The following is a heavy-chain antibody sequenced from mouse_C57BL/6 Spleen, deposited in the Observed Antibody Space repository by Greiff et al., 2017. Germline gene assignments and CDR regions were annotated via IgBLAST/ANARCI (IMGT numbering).Heavy chain of an antibody. J-gene: IGHJ1*03. V-gene: IGHV1-81*01. D-gene: IGHD1-1*01. CDR2: IYPRSGNT. CDR1: GYTFTSYG. Sequence: QVQLQQSGAELARPGASVKLSCKASGYTFTSYGISWVKQRTGQGLEWIGEIYPRSGNTYYNEKFKGKATLTADKSSSTAYMELRSLTSEDSAVYFCARLGSNYWYFDVWGTGTTVTVSS. CDR3: ARLGSNYWYFDV.